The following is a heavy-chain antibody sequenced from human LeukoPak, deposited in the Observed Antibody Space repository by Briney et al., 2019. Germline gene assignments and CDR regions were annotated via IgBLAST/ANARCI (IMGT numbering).Heavy chain of an antibody. CDR1: GGSISSGSSY. Sequence: PSETLSLTCTVSGGSISSGSSYWGWIRQPPGKGLEWIGNIYYTGSSYYSPSLESRVTISVDTSKKQFSLKLSSVTAADTAVYYCARHVPIKLYCTNGVCYKEGYYYYMDVWGKGTTVTVSS. CDR2: IYYTGSS. CDR3: ARHVPIKLYCTNGVCYKEGYYYYMDV. J-gene: IGHJ6*03. D-gene: IGHD2-8*01. V-gene: IGHV4-39*01.